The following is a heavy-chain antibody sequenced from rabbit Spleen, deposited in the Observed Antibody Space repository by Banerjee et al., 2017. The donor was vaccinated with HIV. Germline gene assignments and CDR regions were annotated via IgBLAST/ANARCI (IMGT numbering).Heavy chain of an antibody. CDR1: GFSFSSGYD. Sequence: QQQLVESGGGLVQPEESLTLTCKASGFSFSSGYDMCWVRQAPGKGLEWIGYIYSAIHYTYYASWAKGRFTISKTSSTTVTLQMTSLTVADTATYFCVRDQAGEDGYGPYYFNLWGPGTLVTVS. V-gene: IGHV1S45*01. CDR3: VRDQAGEDGYGPYYFNL. D-gene: IGHD6-1*01. J-gene: IGHJ4*01. CDR2: IYSAIHYT.